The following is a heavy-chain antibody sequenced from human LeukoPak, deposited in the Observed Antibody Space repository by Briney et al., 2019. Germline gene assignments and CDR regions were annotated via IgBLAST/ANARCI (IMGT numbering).Heavy chain of an antibody. CDR1: GFTFSSYW. Sequence: GGSLRLSCAASGFTFSSYWMSWVRQAPGKGLEWVANIKQDGSEKYYVDSVKGRFTIPRDNAKNSLYLQMNSLRAEDTAVYYCARHPPSGGDCLDYWGQGTLVTVSS. J-gene: IGHJ4*02. D-gene: IGHD2-21*02. CDR2: IKQDGSEK. CDR3: ARHPPSGGDCLDY. V-gene: IGHV3-7*01.